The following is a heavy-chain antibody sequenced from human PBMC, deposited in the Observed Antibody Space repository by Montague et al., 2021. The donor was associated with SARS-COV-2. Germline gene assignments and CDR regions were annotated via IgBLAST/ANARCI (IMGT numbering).Heavy chain of an antibody. J-gene: IGHJ2*01. CDR3: AKDHYASGMMGFFDL. Sequence: SLRLSCAASGFKFYDSAMYWVRQAPGKGLEWVSGINWNSGSVDYADSVKGRFTISRDNTKNSLFLQMNSLRTEDTALYYCAKDHYASGMMGFFDLWGRGTLVTVAS. D-gene: IGHD3-16*01. V-gene: IGHV3-9*01. CDR1: GFKFYDSA. CDR2: INWNSGSV.